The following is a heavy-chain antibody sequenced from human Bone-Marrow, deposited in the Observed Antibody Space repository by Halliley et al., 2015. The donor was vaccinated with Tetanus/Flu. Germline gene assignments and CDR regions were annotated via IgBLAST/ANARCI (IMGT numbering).Heavy chain of an antibody. Sequence: SGAGGSTYYADPVKGRFTISRDNFKDILYLQMDRLRAADTAIYCCAKGPHFTYDLWSGYRFFADWGQGTLVSVSS. D-gene: IGHD3-3*01. CDR3: AKGPHFTYDLWSGYRFFAD. CDR2: SGAGGST. V-gene: IGHV3-23*01. J-gene: IGHJ4*02.